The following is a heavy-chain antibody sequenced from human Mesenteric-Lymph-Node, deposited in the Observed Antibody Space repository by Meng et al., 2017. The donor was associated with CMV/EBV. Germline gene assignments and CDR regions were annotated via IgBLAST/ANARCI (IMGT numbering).Heavy chain of an antibody. CDR2: IGLDDTDR. D-gene: IGHD2-2*01. CDR1: GFTFNVFG. CDR3: ARDGLGIVVVPAAKVHYGMDV. Sequence: GGSLRLSCATSGFTFNVFGMHWVRQAPGKGLEWVAFIGLDDTDRQYADSVEGRFTITRDNAKSTLHLQMNTLRNDDTAVYYCARDGLGIVVVPAAKVHYGMDVWGQGTTVTVSS. J-gene: IGHJ6*02. V-gene: IGHV3-30*02.